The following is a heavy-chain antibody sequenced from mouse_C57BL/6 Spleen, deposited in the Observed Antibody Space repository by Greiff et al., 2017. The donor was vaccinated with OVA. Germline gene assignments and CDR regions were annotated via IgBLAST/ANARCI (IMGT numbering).Heavy chain of an antibody. CDR2: IYPGDGDT. D-gene: IGHD2-4*01. J-gene: IGHJ2*01. V-gene: IGHV1-82*01. Sequence: VQLQQSGPELVKPGASVKISCKASGYAFSSSWMNWVKQRPGKGLEWIGRIYPGDGDTNYNGKFKGKATLTADKSSSTAYMQLSSLTSEDSAVYFCARAIYYDYDRGGYFDYWGQGTTLTVSS. CDR3: ARAIYYDYDRGGYFDY. CDR1: GYAFSSSW.